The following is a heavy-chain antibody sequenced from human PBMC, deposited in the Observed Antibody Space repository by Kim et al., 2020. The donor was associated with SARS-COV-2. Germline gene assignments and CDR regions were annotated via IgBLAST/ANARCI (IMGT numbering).Heavy chain of an antibody. J-gene: IGHJ4*02. V-gene: IGHV3-23*01. D-gene: IGHD3-10*01. Sequence: ESRKGRVTISRDNSKNTLYLQMNSRRAEDTAVYYCAKDMSSGSGSYVFDYWGQGTLVTVSS. CDR3: AKDMSSGSGSYVFDY.